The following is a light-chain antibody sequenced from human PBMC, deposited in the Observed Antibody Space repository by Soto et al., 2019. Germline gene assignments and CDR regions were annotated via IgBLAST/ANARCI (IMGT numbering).Light chain of an antibody. Sequence: QSALTQPASVSASPGQSITISCTGTSSDVGGYNYVSWYQQHPGKAPKLMIYEVSNRPSGVSNRFSGSKSDNTASLTISGLQAEDEADYYCSSYTSSSTFYVFGTGTKVTI. CDR1: SSDVGGYNY. V-gene: IGLV2-14*01. CDR3: SSYTSSSTFYV. J-gene: IGLJ1*01. CDR2: EVS.